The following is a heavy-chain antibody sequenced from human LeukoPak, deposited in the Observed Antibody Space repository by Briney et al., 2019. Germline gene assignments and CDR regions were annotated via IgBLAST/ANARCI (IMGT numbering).Heavy chain of an antibody. Sequence: PSETLTLTCTVSGGSISSSSYYWGWIRQPPGKGLEWIGSIYYSGSTYYNPSLKSRVTISVDTSKNQFSLKLSSVTAADTAVYYCASPTIVVVPAAIQEEYFQHWGQGTLVTVSS. J-gene: IGHJ1*01. CDR1: GGSISSSSYY. CDR2: IYYSGST. V-gene: IGHV4-39*01. D-gene: IGHD2-2*02. CDR3: ASPTIVVVPAAIQEEYFQH.